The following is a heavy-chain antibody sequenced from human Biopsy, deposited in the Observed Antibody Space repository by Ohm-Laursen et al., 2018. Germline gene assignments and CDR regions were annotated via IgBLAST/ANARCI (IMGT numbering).Heavy chain of an antibody. CDR2: IYYSGST. Sequence: GTLSLTCTFSGVSISTYYWSWIRQSPGRGLEWIAYIYYSGSTDYNPSLKSRVTISLDTSKNQFSLKLSSVTAADTAIYYCAREAIGVATAFDIWGQGTMVTVSS. V-gene: IGHV4-59*01. CDR1: GVSISTYY. J-gene: IGHJ3*02. CDR3: AREAIGVATAFDI. D-gene: IGHD5-12*01.